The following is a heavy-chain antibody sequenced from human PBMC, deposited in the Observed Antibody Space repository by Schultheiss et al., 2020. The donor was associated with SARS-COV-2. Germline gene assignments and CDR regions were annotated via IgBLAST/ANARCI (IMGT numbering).Heavy chain of an antibody. J-gene: IGHJ5*02. V-gene: IGHV3-30*04. CDR1: GFTFRSYA. D-gene: IGHD3-10*01. CDR2: ISYDGSNK. Sequence: GGSLRLSCAASGFTFRSYAMHWVRQAPGKGLEWVAVISYDGSNKYYADSVKGRFTISRDNSKNSLYLQMNSLRDEDTAVYYCAREGPRFRINWFDPWGQGTLVTVSS. CDR3: AREGPRFRINWFDP.